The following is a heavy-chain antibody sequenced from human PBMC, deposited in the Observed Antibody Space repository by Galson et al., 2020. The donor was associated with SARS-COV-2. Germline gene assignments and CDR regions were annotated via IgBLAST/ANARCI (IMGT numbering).Heavy chain of an antibody. V-gene: IGHV4-59*01. CDR1: GDSLSPYF. CDR2: VHYSGTT. D-gene: IGHD1-1*01. J-gene: IGHJ4*02. CDR3: ARGTWKVDS. Sequence: SETLSLTCTVSGDSLSPYFWSWIRQSPGQGLEWIGNVHYSGTTRYNPSLQSRVVISLDTSNNQFSLEVRSTTAADTAVYFCARGTWKVDSWGQGTLVAVSS.